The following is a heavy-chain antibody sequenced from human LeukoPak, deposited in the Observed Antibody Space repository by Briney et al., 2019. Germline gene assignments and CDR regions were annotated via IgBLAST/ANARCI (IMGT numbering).Heavy chain of an antibody. CDR3: AKGGCSSTTCYLANP. CDR1: GLTFSSYG. Sequence: GGSLRLSCAASGLTFSSYGMHWVRQAPGKGLEWVAVISYDGTIRNYADSMKGRFTISRDNSKNTLYLQMNSLTAEDTAQYYCAKGGCSSTTCYLANPWGQGTLVTVSS. J-gene: IGHJ5*02. V-gene: IGHV3-30*18. CDR2: ISYDGTIR. D-gene: IGHD2-2*01.